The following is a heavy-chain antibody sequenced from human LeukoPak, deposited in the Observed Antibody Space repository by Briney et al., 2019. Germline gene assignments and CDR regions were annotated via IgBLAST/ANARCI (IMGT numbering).Heavy chain of an antibody. CDR3: ARTFGSGWYDPLTF. J-gene: IGHJ4*02. V-gene: IGHV3-30-3*01. CDR2: ISYDGDRR. D-gene: IGHD6-19*01. CDR1: GFSFSNFV. Sequence: GGSLRLSCAASGFSFSNFVMHWVRQAPGQGLDWVAIISYDGDRRDYTHSVKGRFSISRDNSRNTLFLEMTTLRTEDTAVYYCARTFGSGWYDPLTFWGQGTLVTVSS.